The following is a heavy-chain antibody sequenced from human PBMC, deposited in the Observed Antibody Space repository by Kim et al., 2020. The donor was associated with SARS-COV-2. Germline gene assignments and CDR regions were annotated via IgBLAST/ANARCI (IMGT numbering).Heavy chain of an antibody. V-gene: IGHV4-39*01. Sequence: SETLSLTCTVSGGSISSSSYYWGWIRQPPGKGLEWIGSIYYSGSTYYNPSLKSRVTISVDTSKNQFSLKLSSVTAADTAVYYCARLLAGVRSDYYFDYWGQGTLVTVSS. CDR2: IYYSGST. CDR3: ARLLAGVRSDYYFDY. D-gene: IGHD2-15*01. CDR1: GGSISSSSYY. J-gene: IGHJ4*02.